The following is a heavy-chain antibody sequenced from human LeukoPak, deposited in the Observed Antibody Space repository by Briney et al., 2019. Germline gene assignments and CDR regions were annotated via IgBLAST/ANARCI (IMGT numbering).Heavy chain of an antibody. CDR3: ARHGSAAAFDI. V-gene: IGHV4-34*01. CDR2: INHSGST. D-gene: IGHD6-19*01. J-gene: IGHJ3*02. Sequence: SETLSLTCAVYGGSFSGYYWSWIRQPPGEGLEWIGEINHSGSTNYNPSLKSRVTISVDTSKNQFSLKLSSVTAADTAVYYCARHGSAAAFDIWGQGTMVTVSS. CDR1: GGSFSGYY.